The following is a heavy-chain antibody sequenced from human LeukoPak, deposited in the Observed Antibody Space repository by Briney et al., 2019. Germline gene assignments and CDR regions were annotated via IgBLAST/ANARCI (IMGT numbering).Heavy chain of an antibody. Sequence: GGSLRLSCAASGFTFSNAWMSWVRQAPGKGLEWVAVIWYDGSNKYYADSVKGRFTISRDNSKNTLYLQMNSLRAEDTAVYYCARCYGDYVYDYYYYGMDVWGQGTTVTVSS. V-gene: IGHV3-33*08. CDR2: IWYDGSNK. J-gene: IGHJ6*02. D-gene: IGHD4-17*01. CDR3: ARCYGDYVYDYYYYGMDV. CDR1: GFTFSNAW.